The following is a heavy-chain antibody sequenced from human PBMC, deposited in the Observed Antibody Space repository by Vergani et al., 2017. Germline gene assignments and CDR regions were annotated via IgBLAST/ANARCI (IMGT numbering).Heavy chain of an antibody. CDR2: IYPADSDT. CDR1: EYSFGNYW. J-gene: IGHJ4*02. D-gene: IGHD1-1*01. Sequence: EVELVQSGPEMRKPGESLKISRKGSEYSFGNYWIGWVRQMPGKGLEWMGIIYPADSDTRYSPSFQGQVTISADKSISTAFLHWDSLKASDTALYYCARHTTYTDSWGQGTLVTVSS. V-gene: IGHV5-51*01. CDR3: ARHTTYTDS.